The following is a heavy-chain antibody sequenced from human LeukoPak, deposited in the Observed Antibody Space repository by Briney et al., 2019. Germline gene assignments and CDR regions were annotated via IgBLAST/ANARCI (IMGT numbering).Heavy chain of an antibody. Sequence: GGSLRLSCAASGFTFSRYWMHWVRQVPGKGLVWVSRINSEGSSISYADSVKGRFTISRDNAKNTLFLQMNSLRGDDTAVYFCASGGDFASDGLDIWGQGSMVTVS. CDR3: ASGGDFASDGLDI. D-gene: IGHD2-21*02. J-gene: IGHJ3*02. V-gene: IGHV3-74*01. CDR1: GFTFSRYW. CDR2: INSEGSSI.